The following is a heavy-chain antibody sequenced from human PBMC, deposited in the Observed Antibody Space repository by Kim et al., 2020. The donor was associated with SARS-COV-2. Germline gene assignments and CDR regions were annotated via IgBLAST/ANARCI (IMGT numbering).Heavy chain of an antibody. Sequence: SETLSLTCAVYGGSFSGYYWSWIRQPPGKGLEWIGEINHSGSTNYNPSLKSRVTISVDTSKNQFSLKLSSVTAADTAVYYCARGNFRYYYGSGSYSYWG. CDR3: ARGNFRYYYGSGSYSY. J-gene: IGHJ4*01. CDR1: GGSFSGYY. V-gene: IGHV4-34*01. CDR2: INHSGST. D-gene: IGHD3-10*01.